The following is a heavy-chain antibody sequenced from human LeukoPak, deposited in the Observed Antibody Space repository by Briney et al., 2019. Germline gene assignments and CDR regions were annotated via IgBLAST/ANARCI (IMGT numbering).Heavy chain of an antibody. CDR2: LRGDGET. CDR3: AKAIGVSSDEAVL. J-gene: IGHJ4*02. V-gene: IGHV3-23*01. D-gene: IGHD3-16*01. CDR1: GFIFSSYA. Sequence: PGGSLRLSCAASGFIFSSYAMSWVRQAPARGLEWVSSLRGDGETFYADSVKGRFTLSRDESRNTVYLQMNNLRVEVTAVYSCAKAIGVSSDEAVLWAQEPLVTVSS.